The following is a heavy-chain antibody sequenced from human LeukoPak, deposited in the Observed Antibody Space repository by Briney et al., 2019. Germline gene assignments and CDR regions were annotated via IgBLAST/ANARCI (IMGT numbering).Heavy chain of an antibody. CDR2: IYYSGTT. D-gene: IGHD2-15*01. V-gene: IGHV4-39*01. CDR3: ATPPAALGGSFDY. Sequence: SETLSLTCTVSGGSISSTNYYWGWIRQPPGKGLEWIGSIYYSGTTYYNPSLKSRVTISVDMSKNQFSLKLTSVTAADTAVYYCATPPAALGGSFDYWGQGTLVTVSS. CDR1: GGSISSTNYY. J-gene: IGHJ4*02.